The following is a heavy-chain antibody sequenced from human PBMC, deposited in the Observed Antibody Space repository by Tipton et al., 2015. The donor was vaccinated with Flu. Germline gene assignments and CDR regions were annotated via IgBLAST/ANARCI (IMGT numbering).Heavy chain of an antibody. CDR3: ARQAPITIFGVVIHTYFDY. CDR1: GYSFTSYW. D-gene: IGHD3-3*01. V-gene: IGHV5-51*01. CDR2: IYPGDSDT. Sequence: QLVQSGAEVKKPGESLKISCKGSGYSFTSYWIGWVRQMPGKGLEWMGIIYPGDSDTRYSPSFQGQVTISADKSISTAYLQWSSLKASDTAMYYCARQAPITIFGVVIHTYFDYWGQGTLVTVSS. J-gene: IGHJ4*02.